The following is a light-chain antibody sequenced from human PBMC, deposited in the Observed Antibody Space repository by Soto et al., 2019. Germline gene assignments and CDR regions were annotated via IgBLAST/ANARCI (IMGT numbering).Light chain of an antibody. CDR2: SNN. J-gene: IGLJ3*02. CDR3: AAWDDSLNGWV. V-gene: IGLV1-44*01. CDR1: SSNIGSNT. Sequence: QSVLTQPPSASGTPGQRVTISCSGSSSNIGSNTVNWYQQLPGTAPKLLIYSNNQRPSGVPGRFSGSKSGTSASLAISGPQSEDEADYYCAAWDDSLNGWVFGGGTKLTVL.